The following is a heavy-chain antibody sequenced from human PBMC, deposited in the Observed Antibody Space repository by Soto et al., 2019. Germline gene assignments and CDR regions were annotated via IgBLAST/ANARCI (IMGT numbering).Heavy chain of an antibody. D-gene: IGHD2-2*01. Sequence: QVQLVESGGGLVKPGRSLRLSCAASGFTFSDYYMGWIRQTPGQGLELVSYIRSRSSYTNYADSVNGRFTISRDNAQNSLYLQINSLRDEDTAVYYCARASGQYQPLLDSWGQGVLVTVSS. CDR3: ARASGQYQPLLDS. V-gene: IGHV3-11*06. J-gene: IGHJ4*02. CDR1: GFTFSDYY. CDR2: IRSRSSYT.